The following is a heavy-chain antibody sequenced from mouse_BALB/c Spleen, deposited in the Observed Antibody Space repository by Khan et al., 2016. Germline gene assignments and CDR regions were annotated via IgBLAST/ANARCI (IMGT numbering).Heavy chain of an antibody. CDR3: AKVEYFDPGTAGAAY. CDR1: GFSLTTYA. V-gene: IGHV2-5-1*01. CDR2: IWGGGTT. D-gene: IGHD1-2*01. Sequence: QVQLKQSGPSLVQPSQSLSINCIVSGFSLTTYAVHWVRQSPGKGLEWLGVIWGGGTTDYNAAFMSRLSITKDNSKSQVFFKMNSLQSDDTAIYYCAKVEYFDPGTAGAAYRGQGSLVTVST. J-gene: IGHJ3*01.